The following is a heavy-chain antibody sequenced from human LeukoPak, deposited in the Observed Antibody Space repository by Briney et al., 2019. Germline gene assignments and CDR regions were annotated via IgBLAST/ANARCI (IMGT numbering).Heavy chain of an antibody. J-gene: IGHJ5*02. CDR1: GFTFSIYN. CDR2: ISSSSIYI. CDR3: ARGYCSSTSCYGDS. Sequence: GGSLRLSCAASGFTFSIYNMNWVRQAPGKGLEWVSSISSSSIYIYYADSVKGRFTISRDNAKNSLFLQMNSLRAEDTAVYYCARGYCSSTSCYGDSWGQGTLVTVSS. D-gene: IGHD2-2*01. V-gene: IGHV3-21*01.